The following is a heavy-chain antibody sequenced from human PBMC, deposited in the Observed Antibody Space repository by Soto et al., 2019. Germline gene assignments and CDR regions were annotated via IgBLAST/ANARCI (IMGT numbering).Heavy chain of an antibody. V-gene: IGHV1-2*04. CDR3: ARGDLVGPYPLTYYYYGMDV. CDR1: GYTFTGYY. J-gene: IGHJ6*02. Sequence: GASVKVSCKASGYTFTGYYMHWVRQAPGQGLEWMGWINPNSGGTNYAQKFQGWVTMTRDTSISTAYMELSRLRSDDTAVYYCARGDLVGPYPLTYYYYGMDVWGQGTTVTFSS. D-gene: IGHD5-12*01. CDR2: INPNSGGT.